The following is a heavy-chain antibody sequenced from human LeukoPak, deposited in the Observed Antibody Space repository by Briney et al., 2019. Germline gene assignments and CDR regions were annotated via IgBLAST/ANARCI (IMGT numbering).Heavy chain of an antibody. CDR1: GFTFSSYS. CDR3: AKGSAVWGSYRSWPEYFQH. V-gene: IGHV3-48*01. Sequence: GGSLRLSCAASGFTFSSYSMNWVRQAPGKGLEWVSYISSSSSTIYYADSVKGRFTISRDNSKNTLYLQMNSLRAEDTAVYYCAKGSAVWGSYRSWPEYFQHWGQGTLVTVSS. CDR2: ISSSSSTI. D-gene: IGHD3-16*02. J-gene: IGHJ1*01.